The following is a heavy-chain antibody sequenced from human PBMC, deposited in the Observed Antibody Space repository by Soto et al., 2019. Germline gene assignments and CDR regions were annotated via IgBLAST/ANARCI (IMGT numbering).Heavy chain of an antibody. Sequence: XESLRLTCQGSGYTFTAYWSGLVLQMPGKGLEWIGIIYPGDSDTRYSPSFQGQVTISADKSISTAYLQWSSLKASDTAMFYCARGGYSGNSKDPFYIWGPGTMVTVPS. V-gene: IGHV5-51*01. D-gene: IGHD6-25*01. J-gene: IGHJ3*02. CDR1: GYTFTAYW. CDR3: ARGGYSGNSKDPFYI. CDR2: IYPGDSDT.